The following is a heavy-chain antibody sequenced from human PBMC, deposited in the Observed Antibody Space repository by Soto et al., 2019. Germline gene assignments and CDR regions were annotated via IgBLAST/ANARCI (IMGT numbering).Heavy chain of an antibody. CDR1: GGTFSSYA. CDR3: ARAPPRGYYYYYYGMDV. J-gene: IGHJ6*02. V-gene: IGHV1-69*06. Sequence: QVQLVQSGAEVKKPGSSVNVSCKASGGTFSSYAISWVRQAPGQGLEWMGGIIPIFGTANYAQKFQGRVTITADKSTSTAYMELSSLRSEDTAVYYCARAPPRGYYYYYYGMDVWGQGTTVTVSS. CDR2: IIPIFGTA.